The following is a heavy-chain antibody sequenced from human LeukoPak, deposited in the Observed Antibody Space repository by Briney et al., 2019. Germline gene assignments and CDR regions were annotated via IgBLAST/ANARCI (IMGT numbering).Heavy chain of an antibody. Sequence: GASVKVSCKASGYTFTSYGISWVRQAPGQGLEWMGGIIPIFGTANYAQKFQGRVTITTDESTSTAYMELSSLRSEDTAVYYCARVGGDTDYYDSSGYYDYWGQGTLVTVSS. CDR3: ARVGGDTDYYDSSGYYDY. J-gene: IGHJ4*02. D-gene: IGHD3-22*01. V-gene: IGHV1-69*05. CDR1: GYTFTSYG. CDR2: IIPIFGTA.